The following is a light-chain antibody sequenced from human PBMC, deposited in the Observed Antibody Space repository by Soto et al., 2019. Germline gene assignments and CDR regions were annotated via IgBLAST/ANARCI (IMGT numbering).Light chain of an antibody. CDR2: ETK. CDR1: SNDIGTYNL. CDR3: WNYTGSRILYI. V-gene: IGLV2-23*01. Sequence: LTQPASVSGSPGLSITISCGGTSNDIGTYNLVSWYQQHPVTAPKLLIYETKKRPSGVSSLFSGSKSGNTASLPIYGLQADDEAEYFSWNYTGSRILYILGIGPKVTV. J-gene: IGLJ1*01.